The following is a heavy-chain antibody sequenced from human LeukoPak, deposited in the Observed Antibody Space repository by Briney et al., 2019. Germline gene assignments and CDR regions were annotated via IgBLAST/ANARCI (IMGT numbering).Heavy chain of an antibody. Sequence: TGGSLRLSCAASGFTFSSYWMSWVRQAPGKGLEWVANIKQDGSEKYYVDSVKGRFTISRDNAKNSLYLRMNSLRAEDTAVYYCARRGSSIAVAGPDYWGQGTLVTVSS. CDR3: ARRGSSIAVAGPDY. D-gene: IGHD6-19*01. J-gene: IGHJ4*02. CDR1: GFTFSSYW. CDR2: IKQDGSEK. V-gene: IGHV3-7*01.